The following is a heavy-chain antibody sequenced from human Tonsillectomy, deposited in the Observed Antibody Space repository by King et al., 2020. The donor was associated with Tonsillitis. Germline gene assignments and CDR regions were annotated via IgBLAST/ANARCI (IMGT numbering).Heavy chain of an antibody. D-gene: IGHD3-9*01. CDR2: INPNSGGT. J-gene: IGHJ4*02. CDR3: ARGRVLRYFDWLSKGDY. CDR1: GYTFTGYY. Sequence: LQLVQSGAEVKKPGASVKVSCKASGYTFTGYYMHWVRQAPGQGLEWMGWINPNSGGTNYAQKFQGRVTMTRDTSNSTAYMELSRLRSDDTAVYYCARGRVLRYFDWLSKGDYWGQGTLVTVSS. V-gene: IGHV1-2*02.